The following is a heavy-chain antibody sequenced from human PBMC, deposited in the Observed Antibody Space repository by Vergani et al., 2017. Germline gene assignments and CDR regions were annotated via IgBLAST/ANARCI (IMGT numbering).Heavy chain of an antibody. CDR2: INPIDSKI. CDR1: ESSFISNE. D-gene: IGHD2-21*01. V-gene: IGHV5-51*01. CDR3: TRHVPCGDGACLHFDH. J-gene: IGHJ4*02. Sequence: EVMLVQSGAEVKKPGESLKISYEYSESSFISNEIAWVRQMSGKGLQWMGNINPIDSKIAYSPSFQGQAIMSLDKSFTTAYLQWRSLKASDTAIYYCTRHVPCGDGACLHFDHWGQGTQVTVSS.